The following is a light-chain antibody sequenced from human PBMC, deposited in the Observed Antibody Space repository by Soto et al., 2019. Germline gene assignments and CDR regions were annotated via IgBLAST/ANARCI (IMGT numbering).Light chain of an antibody. Sequence: DIQMTQSPSSVSASVGDRVTITCRASQGISSWLAWYQQKSGRAPKLLLYAASTLQSGVPSRFSGSGSGTVFSLTITSLQPEDSATYCCQQADSFPLTFGGGTKVEIK. CDR1: QGISSW. CDR2: AAS. J-gene: IGKJ4*01. V-gene: IGKV1-12*01. CDR3: QQADSFPLT.